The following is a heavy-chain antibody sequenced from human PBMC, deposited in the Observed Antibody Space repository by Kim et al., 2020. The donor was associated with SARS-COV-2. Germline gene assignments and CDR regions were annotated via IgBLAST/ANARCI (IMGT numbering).Heavy chain of an antibody. CDR3: AKRRRVYGDYADGMDV. V-gene: IGHV3-30*02. Sequence: VKSRLNITRDDSKNTLYLQMNSLRAEEAAVYYCAKRRRVYGDYADGMDVWGQGTTVTVSS. J-gene: IGHJ6*02. D-gene: IGHD4-17*01.